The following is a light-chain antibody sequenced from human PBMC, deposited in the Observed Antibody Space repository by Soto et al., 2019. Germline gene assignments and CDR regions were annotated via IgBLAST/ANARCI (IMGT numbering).Light chain of an antibody. CDR2: GAS. CDR1: QSVGSIY. V-gene: IGKV3-20*01. Sequence: EIVLTQSPGTLSLSPGERATLSCRASQSVGSIYLAWYQQKPGQAPRLLIYGASSRATGIPDRFSGSGSGTDFTLTISRLEPEYFAVYYCQQYGDSPWTFGQGTKVEIK. J-gene: IGKJ1*01. CDR3: QQYGDSPWT.